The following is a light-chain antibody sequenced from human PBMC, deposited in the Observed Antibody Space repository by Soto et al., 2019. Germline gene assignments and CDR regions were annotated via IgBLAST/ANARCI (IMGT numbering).Light chain of an antibody. CDR3: GTWDSSLSWGV. V-gene: IGLV1-51*01. Sequence: QSVLTQPPSVSAAPGQKVTISCSGSSSNIGNNYVSWYQQLPGTAPKLLIYDNNERPSGIPDRFSGSKSGTSATLGITGLQTGDEADYYCGTWDSSLSWGVFGGGTKLTVL. J-gene: IGLJ3*02. CDR2: DNN. CDR1: SSNIGNNY.